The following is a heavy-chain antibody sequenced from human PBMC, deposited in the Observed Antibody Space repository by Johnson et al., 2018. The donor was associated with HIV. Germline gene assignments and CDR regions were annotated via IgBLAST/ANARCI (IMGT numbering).Heavy chain of an antibody. CDR2: IYSGGSR. V-gene: IGHV3-66*02. CDR3: AREGFVVLPAAIRLFAFDI. D-gene: IGHD2-2*01. J-gene: IGHJ3*02. Sequence: VQLVESGGGLVQPGGSLRLSCAASGFTVSSSYMSWVRQAPGKGMEWVSVIYSGGSRYYADPVQGRSTTSSDNSKNTLYLQMNSLRAEDTALYYCAREGFVVLPAAIRLFAFDIWGQGTMVTVSS. CDR1: GFTVSSSY.